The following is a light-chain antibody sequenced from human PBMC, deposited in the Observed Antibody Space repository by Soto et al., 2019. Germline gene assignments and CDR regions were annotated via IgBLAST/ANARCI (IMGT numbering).Light chain of an antibody. J-gene: IGKJ3*01. V-gene: IGKV1-17*01. CDR3: LQHNSYPFT. CDR2: AAS. Sequence: DIQMTQSPSSLSASVGDRVTITCRASQDIRSDLGWFQQKPGKATKRLMYAASTLESGVPSRFSGSRSGTEFTLTISSLQPEDFATYYCLQHNSYPFTFGPGTKVDIK. CDR1: QDIRSD.